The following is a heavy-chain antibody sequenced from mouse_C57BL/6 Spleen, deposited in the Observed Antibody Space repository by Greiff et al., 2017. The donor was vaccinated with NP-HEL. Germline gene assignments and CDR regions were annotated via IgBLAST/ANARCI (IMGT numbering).Heavy chain of an antibody. CDR3: ARSRNYEAWFAY. Sequence: QVQLKQSGPGLVQPSQSLSITCTVSGFSLTSYGVHWVRQSPGKGLEWLGVIWSGGSTDYNAAFISRLSISKDNSKSQVFFKMNSLQADDTAIYYCARSRNYEAWFAYWGQGTLVTVSA. CDR1: GFSLTSYG. CDR2: IWSGGST. J-gene: IGHJ3*01. D-gene: IGHD2-1*01. V-gene: IGHV2-2*01.